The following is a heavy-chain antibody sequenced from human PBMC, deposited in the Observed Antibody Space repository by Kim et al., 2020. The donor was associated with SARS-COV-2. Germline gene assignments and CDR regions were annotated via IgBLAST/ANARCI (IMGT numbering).Heavy chain of an antibody. Sequence: SHAAYAGSVRGRFTVSRDNAKNALDLQMDSRRAEDTAVYYCARDRGKQDDYWGQGTLVTVSS. D-gene: IGHD5-12*01. V-gene: IGHV3-74*03. CDR3: ARDRGKQDDY. CDR2: SHA. J-gene: IGHJ4*02.